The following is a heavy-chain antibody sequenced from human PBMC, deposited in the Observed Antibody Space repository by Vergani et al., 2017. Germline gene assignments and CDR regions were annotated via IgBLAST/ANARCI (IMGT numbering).Heavy chain of an antibody. CDR3: GRVADFYGLGSRLLDL. CDR2: IYTSGST. CDR1: GGSMSGYY. Sequence: QVRLQESGPGLVKPSETLSLTCSVSGGSMSGYYWSWIRQPPGKELEWIGRIYTSGSTNYNPSLKSRVTMSVDTSKNQFSLKLNSVTAADTAVYYCGRVADFYGLGSRLLDLWGQGILVTVSS. J-gene: IGHJ5*02. V-gene: IGHV4-4*07. D-gene: IGHD3-10*01.